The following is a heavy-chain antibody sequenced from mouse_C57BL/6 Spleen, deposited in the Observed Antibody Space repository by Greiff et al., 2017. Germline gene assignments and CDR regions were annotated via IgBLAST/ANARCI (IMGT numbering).Heavy chain of an antibody. CDR2: IYPRSGNT. CDR3: AREGDYDGYYFDY. V-gene: IGHV1-81*01. J-gene: IGHJ2*01. Sequence: VMLVESGAELARPGASVKLSCKASGYTFTSYGISWVKQRTGQGLEWIGEIYPRSGNTYYNEKFKGKATLTADKSSSTAYMELRSLTSEDSAVYFCAREGDYDGYYFDYWGQGTTLTVSS. CDR1: GYTFTSYG. D-gene: IGHD2-4*01.